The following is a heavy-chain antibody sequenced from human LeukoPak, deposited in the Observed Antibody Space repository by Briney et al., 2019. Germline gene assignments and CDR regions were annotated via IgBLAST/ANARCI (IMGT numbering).Heavy chain of an antibody. D-gene: IGHD5-18*01. CDR2: IYYSGST. Sequence: SETLSLTCTVSGGSISSSNYYWGWIRQPPGKGLEWIGSIYYSGSTYYNPSLKSRVTISVDTSKNQFSLKLSSVTAADTAVYYCAILSRVDTPNLYFDYWGQGTLVTVSS. CDR3: AILSRVDTPNLYFDY. CDR1: GGSISSSNYY. V-gene: IGHV4-39*07. J-gene: IGHJ4*02.